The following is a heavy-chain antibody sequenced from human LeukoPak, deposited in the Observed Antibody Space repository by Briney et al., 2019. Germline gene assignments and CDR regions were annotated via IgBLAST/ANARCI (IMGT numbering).Heavy chain of an antibody. V-gene: IGHV4-59*01. CDR2: IYYSGST. D-gene: IGHD3-10*01. Sequence: SETLSLTCTVSGGSISSYYWSWIRQPPGKGLEWIGYIYYSGSTNYNPSLKSRVTISVDTSKNQFSLKLSSVTAADTAAYYCARVYYGSGSPPYFDYWGQGTLVTVPS. CDR1: GGSISSYY. CDR3: ARVYYGSGSPPYFDY. J-gene: IGHJ4*02.